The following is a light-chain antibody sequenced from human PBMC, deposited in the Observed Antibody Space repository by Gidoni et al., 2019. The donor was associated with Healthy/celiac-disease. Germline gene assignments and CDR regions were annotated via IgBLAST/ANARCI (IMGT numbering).Light chain of an antibody. CDR2: QDS. CDR1: KLGDKY. Sequence: SYELTQPPSVSVSPGQTASITCSGDKLGDKYACWYPQKPGQSPVLVIYQDSKRPSGIPERFSGSNSGNTATLTISGTQAMDEADYYCQAWDSSTGVFGTADQGHRP. CDR3: QAWDSSTGV. V-gene: IGLV3-1*01. J-gene: IGLJ1*01.